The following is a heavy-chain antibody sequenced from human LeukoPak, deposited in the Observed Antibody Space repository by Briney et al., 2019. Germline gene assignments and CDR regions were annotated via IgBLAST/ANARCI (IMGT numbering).Heavy chain of an antibody. Sequence: SETLSLTCAVYGGSFSGYYWSRIRQPPGKGLEWIGEINHSGTANSNPSLKSRVTISVDTSKNQFSLKLSSVTAADTAVHYCARNTVTGPAVFDYWGQGTLVTVSS. CDR1: GGSFSGYY. CDR2: INHSGTA. J-gene: IGHJ4*02. CDR3: ARNTVTGPAVFDY. V-gene: IGHV4-34*01. D-gene: IGHD4-17*01.